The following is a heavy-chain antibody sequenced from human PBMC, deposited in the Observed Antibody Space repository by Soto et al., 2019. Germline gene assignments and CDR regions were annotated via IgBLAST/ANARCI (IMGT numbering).Heavy chain of an antibody. V-gene: IGHV4-4*02. CDR2: IYHSGST. CDR1: GGPISSRNW. CDR3: ARKALVPAAIGRPIFAFDI. J-gene: IGHJ3*02. Sequence: QVQLQESGPGLVKPSGTLSLTCAVSGGPISSRNWWGWVRQPPGKGLEWIGEIYHSGSTNYNPSLKSRVTISVDKSKNQFSLKLSSVTAADTAVYYCARKALVPAAIGRPIFAFDIWGQGTMVTVSS. D-gene: IGHD2-2*01.